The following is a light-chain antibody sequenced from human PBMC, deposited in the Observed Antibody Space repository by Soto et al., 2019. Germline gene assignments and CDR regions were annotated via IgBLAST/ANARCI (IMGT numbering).Light chain of an antibody. CDR2: AAS. Sequence: DTQLTQSPSSLSASVGARVTITCRASQSISSYLHWYQQKSGKAPKLLIYAASTLQRGVPSRFSGSRSGADFTLTINSLQAEDLATYYCQHTYSPPFTFGPGTTVHMK. CDR3: QHTYSPPFT. CDR1: QSISSY. J-gene: IGKJ3*01. V-gene: IGKV1-39*01.